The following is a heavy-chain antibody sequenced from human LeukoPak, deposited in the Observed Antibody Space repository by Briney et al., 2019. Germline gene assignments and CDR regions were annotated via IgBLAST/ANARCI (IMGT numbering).Heavy chain of an antibody. J-gene: IGHJ4*02. V-gene: IGHV4-39*07. CDR3: ARTLVGANSD. CDR1: GGSIRSSYYY. D-gene: IGHD1-26*01. Sequence: PSETLSLTCTVSGGSIRSSYYYWGWIRQPPGKGLEWIGEINHSGSTNYNPSLKSRVTISVDTSKNQFSLKLSPVTAADTAVYYCARTLVGANSDWGQGTLVTVSS. CDR2: INHSGST.